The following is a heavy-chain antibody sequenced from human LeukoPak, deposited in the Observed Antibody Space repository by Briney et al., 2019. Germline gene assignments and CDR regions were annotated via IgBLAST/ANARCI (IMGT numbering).Heavy chain of an antibody. CDR3: ARGRYGSGRYFWFDP. V-gene: IGHV4-34*01. CDR2: INHSGST. CDR1: GGSFSGYY. D-gene: IGHD3-10*01. J-gene: IGHJ5*02. Sequence: SETLSLTCAVYGGSFSGYYWSWIRQPPGKGLEWIGEINHSGSTNYNPSLKSRVTISVDTSKNQFSLKLSSVTAADTAVYYWARGRYGSGRYFWFDPWGQGTLVTVSS.